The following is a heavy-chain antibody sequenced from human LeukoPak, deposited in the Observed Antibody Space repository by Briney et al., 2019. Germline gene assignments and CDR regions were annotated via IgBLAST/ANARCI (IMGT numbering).Heavy chain of an antibody. CDR3: ARPTTYYYDSSAYHVDGFDI. D-gene: IGHD3-22*01. CDR1: GYTFTSYG. J-gene: IGHJ3*02. CDR2: ISAYNGNT. V-gene: IGHV1-18*01. Sequence: ASVKVSCKASGYTFTSYGISWVRQAPGQGLEWMGWISAYNGNTNYAQKKLQGRVTITADESTNTAYMELSSLRSEDTAVYYCARPTTYYYDSSAYHVDGFDIWGQGTMVTVSS.